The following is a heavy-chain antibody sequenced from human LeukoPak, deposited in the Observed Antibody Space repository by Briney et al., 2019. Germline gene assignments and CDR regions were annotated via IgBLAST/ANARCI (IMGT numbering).Heavy chain of an antibody. V-gene: IGHV4-61*02. CDR1: GGSISSGNYY. CDR3: ARKAGSYYNYYFDY. J-gene: IGHJ4*02. D-gene: IGHD3-10*01. Sequence: PSQTLSLTCTVSGGSISSGNYYWSWIRQPAGKGLECIGRIYTSGSTNFNPSLKSRVTISVDTSKNQFSLKLSSVTAADTAVYYCARKAGSYYNYYFDYWGQGTLVTVSS. CDR2: IYTSGST.